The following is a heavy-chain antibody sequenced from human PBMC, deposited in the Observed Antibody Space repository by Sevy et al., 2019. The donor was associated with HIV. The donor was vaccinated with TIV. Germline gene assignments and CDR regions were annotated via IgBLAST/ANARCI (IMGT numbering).Heavy chain of an antibody. D-gene: IGHD6-13*01. CDR2: ISGSGGST. CDR1: GFTFSSYA. CDR3: AKDRIAAAKEGAFDI. V-gene: IGHV3-23*01. J-gene: IGHJ3*02. Sequence: GGSLRLSCAASGFTFSSYAMSWVRQAPGKGLEWVSAISGSGGSTYYADSMKGRFTISSDNSKITLYLQMNSLRAEDTAVYYCAKDRIAAAKEGAFDIWGQGTMVTVSS.